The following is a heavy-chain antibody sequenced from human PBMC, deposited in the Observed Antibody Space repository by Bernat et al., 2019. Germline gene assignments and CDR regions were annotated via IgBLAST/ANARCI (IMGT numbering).Heavy chain of an antibody. CDR1: GGSISSSNW. Sequence: QVQLQESGPGLVKPSGTLSLTCAVSGGSISSSNWWSWVRQPPGKGLEWIGEIYHSGSTNYNPSLKSRVTISVDTSKNQFSLKLSSVTAADTAVYYCARHLEAMGTPNWFDPWGQGTLVTVSS. V-gene: IGHV4-4*02. CDR2: IYHSGST. CDR3: ARHLEAMGTPNWFDP. J-gene: IGHJ5*02. D-gene: IGHD7-27*01.